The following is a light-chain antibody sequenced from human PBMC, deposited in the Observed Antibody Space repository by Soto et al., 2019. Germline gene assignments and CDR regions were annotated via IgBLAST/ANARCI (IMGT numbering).Light chain of an antibody. CDR2: RDY. J-gene: IGLJ7*01. CDR3: AAWDDSLSDAV. Sequence: QSVLTQPPSASGTPGQRVTISCSGSSSNIGSNYVYWYQQFPGTAPKLLIYRDYQRPSGVPDRFSGSKSGTSASLAISGLRSEDEDDYYCAAWDDSLSDAVFGGGTQLTVL. V-gene: IGLV1-47*01. CDR1: SSNIGSNY.